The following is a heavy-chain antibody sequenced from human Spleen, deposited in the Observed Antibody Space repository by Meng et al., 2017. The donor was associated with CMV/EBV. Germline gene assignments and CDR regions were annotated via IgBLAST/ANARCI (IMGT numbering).Heavy chain of an antibody. Sequence: GESLKISCAASGFTFSRYGMHRVRQAPGKGLQWVAFIRYHGSNKYYADSVKGRFTISRDNSKNTLYLQMNSLRAEDTAVYYCATWGLPYYYDSSGYPWGQGTLVTVSS. J-gene: IGHJ4*02. D-gene: IGHD3-22*01. V-gene: IGHV3-30*02. CDR2: IRYHGSNK. CDR3: ATWGLPYYYDSSGYP. CDR1: GFTFSRYG.